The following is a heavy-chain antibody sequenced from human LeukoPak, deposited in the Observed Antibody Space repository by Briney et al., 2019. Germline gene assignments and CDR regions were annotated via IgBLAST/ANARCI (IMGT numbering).Heavy chain of an antibody. CDR2: MTPNGRT. D-gene: IGHD3-3*01. J-gene: IGHJ6*01. CDR3: ANVGVADENPQFYLDV. Sequence: PGGSLRLSCVASGFSFSTYAMVWVRQAPGKGLEWVSAMTPNGRTFYADSVQGRVTISRDNSKNTLYLQMSSLGAEDTADYFCANVGVADENPQFYLDVWGPGNTVNVSS. CDR1: GFSFSTYA. V-gene: IGHV3-23*01.